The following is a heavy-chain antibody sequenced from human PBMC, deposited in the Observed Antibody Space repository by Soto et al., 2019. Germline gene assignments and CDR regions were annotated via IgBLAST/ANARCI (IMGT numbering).Heavy chain of an antibody. D-gene: IGHD3-22*01. V-gene: IGHV4-31*03. CDR1: GGSISSGGYY. CDR3: ARGGFYYYDSSGCYAFDI. Sequence: SETLSLTCTVSGGSISSGGYYWSWIRQHPGKGLEWIGYIYYSGSTYYNPSLKSRVTISVDTSKNQFSLKLSSVTAADTAVYYCARGGFYYYDSSGCYAFDIWGQGTMVTVSS. J-gene: IGHJ3*02. CDR2: IYYSGST.